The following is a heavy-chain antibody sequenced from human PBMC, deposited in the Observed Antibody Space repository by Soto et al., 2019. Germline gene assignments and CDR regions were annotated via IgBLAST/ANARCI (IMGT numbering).Heavy chain of an antibody. J-gene: IGHJ5*02. D-gene: IGHD3-10*01. CDR1: GGSFSGYY. CDR3: ARPNGSGSYRNWFDP. V-gene: IGHV4-34*01. Sequence: PSETLSLTCAVYGGSFSGYYWSWIRQPPGKGLEWIGEINHSGSTNYNPSLKSRVTISVDTSKNQFSLKLSSVTAADTAVYYCARPNGSGSYRNWFDPWGQGTLVTVSS. CDR2: INHSGST.